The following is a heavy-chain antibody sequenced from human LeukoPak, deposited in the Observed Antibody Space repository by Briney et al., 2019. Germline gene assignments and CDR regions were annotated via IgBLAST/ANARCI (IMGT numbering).Heavy chain of an antibody. Sequence: SETLSLTCTVSGGSISSYYWSWIRQPPGKGLEWIGYIYYSGSTNYNPSLKSRVTISVDTSKNQFSLKLSSVTAADTAVYYCARRKSDSSGYSTTFYGMDVWGQGTTVTVSS. D-gene: IGHD3-22*01. J-gene: IGHJ6*02. CDR3: ARRKSDSSGYSTTFYGMDV. CDR2: IYYSGST. CDR1: GGSISSYY. V-gene: IGHV4-59*08.